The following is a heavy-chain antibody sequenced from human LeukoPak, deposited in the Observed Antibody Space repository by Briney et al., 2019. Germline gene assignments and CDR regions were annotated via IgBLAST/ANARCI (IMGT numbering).Heavy chain of an antibody. V-gene: IGHV1-2*02. D-gene: IGHD2-2*02. CDR3: ASHCSSTSCYTNPYYYYYMDV. Sequence: ASVKVSCKASGYTFTGFYMHWVRQAPGQGLEWMGWINPNSGGTNYAQKFQGRVTMTRDTSISTAYMELSRLRSDDTAVYYCASHCSSTSCYTNPYYYYYMDVWGKGTTVTVSS. J-gene: IGHJ6*03. CDR1: GYTFTGFY. CDR2: INPNSGGT.